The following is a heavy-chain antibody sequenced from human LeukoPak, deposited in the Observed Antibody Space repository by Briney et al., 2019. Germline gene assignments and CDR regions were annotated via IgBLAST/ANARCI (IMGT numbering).Heavy chain of an antibody. V-gene: IGHV3-30*04. CDR1: GFTFSVYA. D-gene: IGHD3-10*01. CDR2: ISYDGSNK. CDR3: AKDVKLANWFDP. Sequence: GGSLRLSCAASGFTFSVYAMHRVRQAPGKGLEWVAVISYDGSNKYYADSVKGRFTISRDNSKNTLHLQMNSLRAEDTAVYYCAKDVKLANWFDPWGQGTLVTVSS. J-gene: IGHJ5*02.